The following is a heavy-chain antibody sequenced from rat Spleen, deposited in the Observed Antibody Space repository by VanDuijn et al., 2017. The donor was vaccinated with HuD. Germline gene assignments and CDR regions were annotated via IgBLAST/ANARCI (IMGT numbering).Heavy chain of an antibody. Sequence: QVQLQQSGAELAKPGSSVKISCKASGYTFTSYDISWIKQTTGQGLEYIGYINTGSGGTYYNEKFKGKATLTVDKSSSKAFMQLSSLTPEDPAVYYCARSLNSGARFDYWGQGVMVTVSS. CDR1: GYTFTSYD. CDR2: INTGSGGT. V-gene: IGHV1-57*01. D-gene: IGHD4-3*01. CDR3: ARSLNSGARFDY. J-gene: IGHJ2*01.